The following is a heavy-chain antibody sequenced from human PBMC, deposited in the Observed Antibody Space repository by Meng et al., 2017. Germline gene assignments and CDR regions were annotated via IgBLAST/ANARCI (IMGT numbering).Heavy chain of an antibody. CDR3: AKDRDTAMDTEGFDY. V-gene: IGHV3-20*04. D-gene: IGHD5-18*01. CDR1: GFTFDDYG. CDR2: INWNGGST. Sequence: GESLKISCAASGFTFDDYGMSWVRQAPGKGLEWVSGINWNGGSTYYADSVKGRFTISRDNSKNTLYLQMNSLRAEDTAVYYCAKDRDTAMDTEGFDYWGQGTLVTVSS. J-gene: IGHJ4*02.